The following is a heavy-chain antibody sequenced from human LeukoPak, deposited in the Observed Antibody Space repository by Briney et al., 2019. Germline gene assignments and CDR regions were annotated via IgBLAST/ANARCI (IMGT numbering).Heavy chain of an antibody. J-gene: IGHJ6*02. CDR3: ARVNTIRRTSYCSGGSCYGGSAYYYGMDV. D-gene: IGHD2-15*01. Sequence: PSETLSLTCTVSGGSISTYYWSWIRQPPGKGLEWIGYIYYSGSTNYSPSLQSRVTISVDTSRNQFSLRLSSVTAADTAVYYCARVNTIRRTSYCSGGSCYGGSAYYYGMDVWGQGTTVTVSS. V-gene: IGHV4-59*12. CDR2: IYYSGST. CDR1: GGSISTYY.